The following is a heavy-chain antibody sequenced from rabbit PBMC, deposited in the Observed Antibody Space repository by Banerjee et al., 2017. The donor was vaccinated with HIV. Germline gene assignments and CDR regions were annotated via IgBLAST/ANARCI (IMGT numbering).Heavy chain of an antibody. D-gene: IGHD1-1*01. CDR3: ARDLTNNGGFYFNL. CDR2: IDPGSRGSS. V-gene: IGHV1S45*01. CDR1: GVDFSSYT. Sequence: QEQLVEYGGDLVQPEGSLTLTCTASGVDFSSYTMCWVRQAPGKGLEWIACIDPGSRGSSYYASWGKGRFTISKTSSTTVTLQMTSLTGADTATYFCARDLTNNGGFYFNLWGPGTLVTVS. J-gene: IGHJ4*01.